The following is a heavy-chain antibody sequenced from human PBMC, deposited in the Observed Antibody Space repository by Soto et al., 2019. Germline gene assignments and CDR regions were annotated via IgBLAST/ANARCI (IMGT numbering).Heavy chain of an antibody. Sequence: SETLSLTCTVSGGSVSSSSYSWGWIRQSPGKGLEWIGTIYSSENTYYNPSLMSRVTISVDTSKNEFSLKLSSVTAADTAVYYCARLNGYCITTNCHYSYGMDVWGQMTAVT. J-gene: IGHJ6*02. CDR3: ARLNGYCITTNCHYSYGMDV. CDR2: IYSSENT. V-gene: IGHV4-39*01. CDR1: GGSVSSSSYS. D-gene: IGHD2-2*03.